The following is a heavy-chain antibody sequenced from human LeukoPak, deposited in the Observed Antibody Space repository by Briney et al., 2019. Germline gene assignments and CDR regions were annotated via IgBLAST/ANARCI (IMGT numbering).Heavy chain of an antibody. D-gene: IGHD2-2*01. J-gene: IGHJ5*02. CDR2: INTNTGNP. Sequence: GASVKVSCKASGYTFTSYAMNWVRQAPGQGLEWMGWINTNTGNPTYAQGFTGRFVFSLDTSVSTAYLQTCSLKAEDTAVYYCARYCSSTSCYSWFDPWGQGTLVTVSS. CDR1: GYTFTSYA. V-gene: IGHV7-4-1*01. CDR3: ARYCSSTSCYSWFDP.